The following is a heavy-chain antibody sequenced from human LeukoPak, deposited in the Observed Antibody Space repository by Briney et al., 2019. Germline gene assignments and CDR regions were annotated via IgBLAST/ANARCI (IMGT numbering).Heavy chain of an antibody. CDR2: ISSSGTTV. Sequence: GGSLRLSCAASGFTFSDYYMSWIRQAPGKGLEWVSYISSSGTTVSYADSVKGRFTISRDNSKNTLYLQMNSLRAEDTAVYYCAKEDYSSGAVQYYFDYWGQGTLVTVSS. D-gene: IGHD6-19*01. CDR3: AKEDYSSGAVQYYFDY. CDR1: GFTFSDYY. J-gene: IGHJ4*02. V-gene: IGHV3-11*01.